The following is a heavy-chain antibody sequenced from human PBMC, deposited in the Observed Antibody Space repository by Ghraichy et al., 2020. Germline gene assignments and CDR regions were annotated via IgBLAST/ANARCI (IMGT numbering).Heavy chain of an antibody. D-gene: IGHD2-8*01. J-gene: IGHJ5*02. CDR3: ARMRSDCVNGVCSLPPDTWSDP. V-gene: IGHV3-7*01. CDR1: GFTFSSYW. Sequence: GGSLRLSCAASGFTFSSYWMTWVRQAPGKGPEWVANIKHDGGEKYYVDSVKGRFTISRDNAKRSLYLQMNSLRVEDTALYYCARMRSDCVNGVCSLPPDTWSDPWGQGTLVTVSS. CDR2: IKHDGGEK.